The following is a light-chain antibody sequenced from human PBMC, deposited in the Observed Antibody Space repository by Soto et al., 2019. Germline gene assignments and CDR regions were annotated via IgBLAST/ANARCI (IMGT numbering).Light chain of an antibody. J-gene: IGKJ5*01. V-gene: IGKV3-11*01. CDR1: QSFRGL. Sequence: EGVFTQAPVTLSLSPVERATLSCRAIQSFRGLLAWYQQKPGQAPRLLIYDVSNRATGIPPRFSGSGSGTDFTLKISSIEAEDSAVYYCKQRHMWPITFGQGTRLEIK. CDR3: KQRHMWPIT. CDR2: DVS.